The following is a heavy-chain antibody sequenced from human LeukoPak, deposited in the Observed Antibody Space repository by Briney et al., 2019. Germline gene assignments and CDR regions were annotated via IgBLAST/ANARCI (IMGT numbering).Heavy chain of an antibody. CDR2: ISGSGGST. J-gene: IGHJ4*02. CDR1: EFTVSSNF. Sequence: PGGSLRLSCAASEFTVSSNFMSWVRQAPGKGLEWVSAISGSGGSTYYADSVKGRFTISRDNSKNTLYLQMNSLRAEDTAVYYCAKGLRFLNRGGYWGQGTLVTVSS. D-gene: IGHD3-3*01. V-gene: IGHV3-23*01. CDR3: AKGLRFLNRGGY.